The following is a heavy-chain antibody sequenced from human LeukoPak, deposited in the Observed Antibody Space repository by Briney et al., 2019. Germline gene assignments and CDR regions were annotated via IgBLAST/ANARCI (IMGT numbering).Heavy chain of an antibody. D-gene: IGHD4-17*01. Sequence: PSETLSLTCTVSGGSLSSYYFSWIRQSPRKALEWIAYINYSGSASYNPSLKSRVTMSVDTSKQFSLSLSSVTAADTAVYYCARHNYDDYVFDIWGQGTKVTVSS. CDR1: GGSLSSYY. V-gene: IGHV4-59*08. J-gene: IGHJ3*02. CDR2: INYSGSA. CDR3: ARHNYDDYVFDI.